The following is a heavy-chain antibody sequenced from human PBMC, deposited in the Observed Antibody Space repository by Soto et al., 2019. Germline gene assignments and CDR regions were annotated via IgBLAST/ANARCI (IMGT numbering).Heavy chain of an antibody. CDR2: ISWNSGSI. CDR1: GFTFDDYA. D-gene: IGHD6-13*01. Sequence: SCAASGFTFDDYAMHWVRQAPGKGLEWVSGISWNSGSIGYADSVKGRFTISRDNAKNSLYLQMNSLRAEDTAVYYCAKGIAAAGIGWFDPWGQGTLVTVSS. J-gene: IGHJ5*02. V-gene: IGHV3-9*01. CDR3: AKGIAAAGIGWFDP.